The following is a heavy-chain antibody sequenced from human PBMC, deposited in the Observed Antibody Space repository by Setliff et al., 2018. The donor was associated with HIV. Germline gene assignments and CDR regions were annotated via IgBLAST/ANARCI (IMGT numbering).Heavy chain of an antibody. Sequence: SVKVSCKASGFTFTSSAVQWVRQARGQRLEWIGWIVVGSGNTSYAQKFQERVTITRDMSTSTAYMELSSLRSEDTAVYYCAAVGSGSYYDWYFDLWGRGTLVTVSS. CDR1: GFTFTSSA. D-gene: IGHD1-26*01. V-gene: IGHV1-58*01. CDR2: IVVGSGNT. J-gene: IGHJ2*01. CDR3: AAVGSGSYYDWYFDL.